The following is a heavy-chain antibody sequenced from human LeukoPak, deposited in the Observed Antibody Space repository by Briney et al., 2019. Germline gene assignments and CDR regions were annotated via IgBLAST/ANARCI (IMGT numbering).Heavy chain of an antibody. V-gene: IGHV4-59*01. CDR1: GGSINNYY. CDR3: AKDSPEPT. J-gene: IGHJ5*02. Sequence: SETLSLTCTVSGGSINNYYRSWIRQPPGKPLEWLGSIYYSGTTNYNPSLKSRVSMSIDTSKAQFSLKLSSVTAADTAVYYCAKDSPEPTWGQGTLVTVSS. CDR2: IYYSGTT. D-gene: IGHD1-14*01.